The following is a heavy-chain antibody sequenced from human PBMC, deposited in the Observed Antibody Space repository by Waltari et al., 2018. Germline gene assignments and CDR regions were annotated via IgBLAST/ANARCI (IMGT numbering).Heavy chain of an antibody. CDR2: IIPIFGTA. J-gene: IGHJ5*02. CDR3: ARWAGYCSGGSCRRWFDP. Sequence: QVQLVQSGAEVKKPGYSVKVYCKASGGTFSSYAISWVRQAPGQGLEWMGGIIPIFGTANYAQKFQGRVTITADESTSTAYMELSSVTAADTAVYYCARWAGYCSGGSCRRWFDPWGQGTLVTVSS. V-gene: IGHV1-69*13. CDR1: GGTFSSYA. D-gene: IGHD2-15*01.